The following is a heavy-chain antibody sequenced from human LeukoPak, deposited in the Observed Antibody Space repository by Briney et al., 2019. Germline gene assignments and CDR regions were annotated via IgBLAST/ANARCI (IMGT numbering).Heavy chain of an antibody. CDR3: AKSSYYDSSGYYREYYFDY. CDR1: GFIFSSYA. D-gene: IGHD3-22*01. Sequence: GGSLRLSCAASGFIFSSYAMSWVRQAPGKGLEWVSSVSGGGGSTYYADSVKGRFTISRDNSKCTLFLQMNSLRAEDTAVYYCAKSSYYDSSGYYREYYFDYWGQGTLVTVSS. V-gene: IGHV3-23*01. J-gene: IGHJ4*02. CDR2: VSGGGGST.